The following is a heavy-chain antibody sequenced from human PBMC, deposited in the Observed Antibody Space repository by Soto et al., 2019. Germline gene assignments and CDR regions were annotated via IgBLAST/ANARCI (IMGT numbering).Heavy chain of an antibody. CDR2: IIPIFGTA. V-gene: IGHV1-69*13. CDR3: ARDGIAAHRQYIRYDP. CDR1: GGTFSSYA. J-gene: IGHJ5*02. D-gene: IGHD6-6*01. Sequence: SVKVSCKASGGTFSSYAISWVRQAPGQGLEWMGGIIPIFGTANYAQKFQGRVTITADESTSTAYMELSSLRSEHTAVYYCARDGIAAHRQYIRYDPLGQRHLIIVAS.